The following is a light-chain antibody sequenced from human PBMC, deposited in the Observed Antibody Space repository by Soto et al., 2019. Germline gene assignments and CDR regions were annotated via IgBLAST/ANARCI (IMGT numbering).Light chain of an antibody. Sequence: DIQMTQSPSTLSASVGDRATITCRASQSIRSGLAWYQQKPGKAPKLLIYKASSLESGVPSRFSGSGSGTEFTLTISSLQPDDFATYYCQQYNSYSPWTFGQGTKVEIK. V-gene: IGKV1-5*03. CDR1: QSIRSG. J-gene: IGKJ1*01. CDR2: KAS. CDR3: QQYNSYSPWT.